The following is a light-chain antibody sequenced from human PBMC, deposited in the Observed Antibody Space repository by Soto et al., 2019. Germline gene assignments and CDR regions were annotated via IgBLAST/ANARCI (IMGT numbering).Light chain of an antibody. CDR2: AAS. Sequence: QMTQSPSSLFASVGDRVTITCRASQSISSHLNWYQQKVGQTPRLLIYAASTLQSEVPPRFSGSGSGTEFTLTISGLQREDFATSYCQHSHSAPLTFGGGTKIQI. CDR3: QHSHSAPLT. V-gene: IGKV1-39*01. CDR1: QSISSH. J-gene: IGKJ4*01.